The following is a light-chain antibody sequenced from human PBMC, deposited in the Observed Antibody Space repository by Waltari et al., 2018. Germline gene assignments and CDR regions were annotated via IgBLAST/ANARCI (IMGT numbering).Light chain of an antibody. J-gene: IGLJ2*01. CDR1: KLWDKY. Sequence: SYELTQPPSVSVSPGQTASITCSGDKLWDKYACWYQQKPGQSPVLVIYQDSKRPSGIPERFSGYNSGNTATLTISGTQAMDEADYYCQAWDSSTNVVFGGGTKLTVL. CDR3: QAWDSSTNVV. V-gene: IGLV3-1*01. CDR2: QDS.